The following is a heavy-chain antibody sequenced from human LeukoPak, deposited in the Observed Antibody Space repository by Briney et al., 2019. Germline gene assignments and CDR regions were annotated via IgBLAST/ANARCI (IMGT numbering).Heavy chain of an antibody. V-gene: IGHV3-7*01. CDR3: ARDEFI. J-gene: IGHJ3*02. Sequence: PGGSPRLSCAASGFTFSSYWMSWARQAPGKGLEWVGIVKQDGSEKYYVDSVKGRFSISRDNAKNSLYLQMNSLRAEDTAVYYCARDEFIWGQGTMVTVSS. CDR2: VKQDGSEK. CDR1: GFTFSSYW.